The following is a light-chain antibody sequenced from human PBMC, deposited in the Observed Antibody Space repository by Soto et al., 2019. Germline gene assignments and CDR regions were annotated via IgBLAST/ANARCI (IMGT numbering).Light chain of an antibody. Sequence: EIVMTQSPDTLSVSPGERATLSCRAIQIVGSNLAWYQQKPGQAPRLLISGASTRATGIPVRFSGSGSGTEFTLTISSLQSEDFGVYYCQQYINWPETFGQGTKLEIK. CDR3: QQYINWPET. J-gene: IGKJ2*01. V-gene: IGKV3-15*01. CDR2: GAS. CDR1: QIVGSN.